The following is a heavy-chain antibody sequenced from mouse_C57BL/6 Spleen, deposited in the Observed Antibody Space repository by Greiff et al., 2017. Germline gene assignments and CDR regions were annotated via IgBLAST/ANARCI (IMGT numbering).Heavy chain of an antibody. Sequence: VQLQQSGPELVKPGASVKISCKASGYSFTGYYMNWVKQSPEKSLEWIGEINPSTGGTTNNQKFKAKATLTVDKSSSTAYMQLKSLTSEDSAVYYCAREKIITTNYVDYWGQGTTLTVAS. CDR3: AREKIITTNYVDY. V-gene: IGHV1-42*01. D-gene: IGHD1-1*01. CDR1: GYSFTGYY. J-gene: IGHJ2*01. CDR2: INPSTGGT.